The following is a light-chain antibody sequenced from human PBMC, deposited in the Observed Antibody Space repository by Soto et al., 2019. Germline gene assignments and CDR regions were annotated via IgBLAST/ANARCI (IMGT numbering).Light chain of an antibody. J-gene: IGKJ5*01. CDR1: QSISSY. Sequence: DMHMSQSPSSLSASVGDRVTITCRASQSISSYLNWYQQRPGKAPKLLIYGASSVQSGVPSRFSGSGSGTDFTLTISSLQPEDFATYYCQQSYSTPITFGQGTRLEI. CDR3: QQSYSTPIT. V-gene: IGKV1-39*01. CDR2: GAS.